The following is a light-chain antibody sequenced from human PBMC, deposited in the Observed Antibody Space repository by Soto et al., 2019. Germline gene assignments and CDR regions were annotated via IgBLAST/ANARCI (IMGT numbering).Light chain of an antibody. J-gene: IGKJ5*01. Sequence: EIVLTQSPATLSLSPGERATLSCRASQSVSSYLAWYQQKPGQAPRLLIYDASNRATGIPARFSGSVSGTDFTLSISSREPEDFAVYYCQQRSNWITFGQGTRLEIK. CDR1: QSVSSY. CDR2: DAS. V-gene: IGKV3-11*01. CDR3: QQRSNWIT.